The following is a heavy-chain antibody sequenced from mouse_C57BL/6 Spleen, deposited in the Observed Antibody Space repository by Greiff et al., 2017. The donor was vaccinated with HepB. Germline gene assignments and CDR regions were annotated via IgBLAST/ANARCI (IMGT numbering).Heavy chain of an antibody. J-gene: IGHJ4*01. CDR3: ARDSSGYVGYAMDY. CDR1: GFSLTSYA. V-gene: IGHV2-9-1*01. CDR2: IWTGGGT. D-gene: IGHD3-2*02. Sequence: VKLMESGPGLVAPSQSLSITCTVSGFSLTSYAISWVRQPPGKGLEWLGVIWTGGGTNYNSALKSRLSISKDNSKSQVFLKMNSLQTDDTARYYCARDSSGYVGYAMDYWGQGTSVTVSS.